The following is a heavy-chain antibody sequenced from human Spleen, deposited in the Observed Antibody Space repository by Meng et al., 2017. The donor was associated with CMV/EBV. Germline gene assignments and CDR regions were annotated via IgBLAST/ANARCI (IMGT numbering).Heavy chain of an antibody. D-gene: IGHD1-26*01. Sequence: GESLKISCAASGFTFSGYAMSWVRQAPGQGLEWVAVIFSGSSSTDYADSVKGRFTISRDNSKKTLYLQMNSLRAEDTAVYYCAKGGGSGSYRDAFDIWGQGTMVTVSS. CDR3: AKGGGSGSYRDAFDI. CDR1: GFTFSGYA. CDR2: IFSGSSST. V-gene: IGHV3-23*03. J-gene: IGHJ3*02.